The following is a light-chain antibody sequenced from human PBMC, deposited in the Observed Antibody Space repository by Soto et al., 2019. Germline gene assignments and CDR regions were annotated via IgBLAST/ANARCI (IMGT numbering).Light chain of an antibody. CDR2: GVT. J-gene: IGLJ1*01. CDR3: SSFTTSYFYV. CDR1: GSDIGAYNY. Sequence: QSALTQPASVSGSPAQSITISCTGSGSDIGAYNYVSWYQQHPGKAPKLLIHGVTRRPSGVSSRFSASKSAYTASLTISGLQAEDEATYFCSSFTTSYFYVFGPGTKVTVL. V-gene: IGLV2-14*01.